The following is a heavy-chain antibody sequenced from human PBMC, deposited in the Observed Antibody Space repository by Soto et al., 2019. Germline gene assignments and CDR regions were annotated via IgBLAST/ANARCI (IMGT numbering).Heavy chain of an antibody. CDR3: ARVIGGYDYYYYYGMDV. J-gene: IGHJ6*02. Sequence: SETLSLTCTVSGGSISSSSYYWGWIRQPPGKGLEWIGSIYYSGSTYYNPSLKSRVTISVDTSKNQFSLKLSSVTAADTAVYYCARVIGGYDYYYYYGMDVWGQGTTVTVSS. CDR2: IYYSGST. V-gene: IGHV4-39*07. CDR1: GGSISSSSYY. D-gene: IGHD5-12*01.